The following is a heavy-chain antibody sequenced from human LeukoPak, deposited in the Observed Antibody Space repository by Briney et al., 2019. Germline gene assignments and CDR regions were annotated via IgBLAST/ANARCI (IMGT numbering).Heavy chain of an antibody. CDR1: GYTFTGCY. CDR2: INPNSGGT. V-gene: IGHV1-2*02. D-gene: IGHD6-13*01. Sequence: GASVKVSCKASGYTFTGCYMHWVRQAPGQGLEWMGWINPNSGGTNYAQKFQGRVTMTRDTSISTAYMELSRLRSDDTAVYYCARDDIAAATGIDYWGQGTLVTVSS. J-gene: IGHJ4*02. CDR3: ARDDIAAATGIDY.